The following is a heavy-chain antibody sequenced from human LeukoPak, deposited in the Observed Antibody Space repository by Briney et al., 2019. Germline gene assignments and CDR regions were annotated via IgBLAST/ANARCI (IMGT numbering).Heavy chain of an antibody. Sequence: GGSLRLSCAASGFTFSSYAMSWVRQAPGKGLEWVSAISGSGGSTYYADSVKGRFTISRDNSKNTLYLQMNSLRAEDTVVYYCAKDLHPQTGTRRVGAFDIWGQGTMVTVSS. J-gene: IGHJ3*02. V-gene: IGHV3-23*01. CDR3: AKDLHPQTGTRRVGAFDI. CDR2: ISGSGGST. D-gene: IGHD1-1*01. CDR1: GFTFSSYA.